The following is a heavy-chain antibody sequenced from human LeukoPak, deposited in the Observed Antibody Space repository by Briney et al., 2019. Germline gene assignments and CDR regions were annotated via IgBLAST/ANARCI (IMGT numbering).Heavy chain of an antibody. D-gene: IGHD4-17*01. CDR1: GFTFSSYA. CDR2: ISYDGSNK. J-gene: IGHJ3*02. Sequence: GRSLRLSCAASGFTFSSYAMHWVRQAPGKGLEWVAVISYDGSNKYYADSVKGRFTISRDSSKNTLYLQMNSLRAEDTAVYYCARPEGDYQGHDAFDIWGQGTVVTVSS. V-gene: IGHV3-30-3*01. CDR3: ARPEGDYQGHDAFDI.